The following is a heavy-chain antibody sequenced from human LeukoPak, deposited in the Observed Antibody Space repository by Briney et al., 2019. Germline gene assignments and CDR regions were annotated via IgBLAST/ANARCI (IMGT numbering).Heavy chain of an antibody. D-gene: IGHD5-12*01. Sequence: GGSLRLSCAASGFTFSSYSMNWVRQAPGKGLEWVSYISSSSTIYYADSVKGRFTISRDNAKNSLYLQMNSLRAEDTAVYYCARGMMVARTADYWGQGTLVTVSS. V-gene: IGHV3-48*01. CDR3: ARGMMVARTADY. CDR1: GFTFSSYS. CDR2: ISSSSTI. J-gene: IGHJ4*02.